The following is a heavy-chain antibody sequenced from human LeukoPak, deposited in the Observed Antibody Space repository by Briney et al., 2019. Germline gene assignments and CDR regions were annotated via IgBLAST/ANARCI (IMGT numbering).Heavy chain of an antibody. V-gene: IGHV3-23*01. CDR1: GFTFSSYA. D-gene: IGHD4-23*01. CDR3: AKPLEKYTYGGNFDY. Sequence: GGSLRLSCEASGFTFSSYAMSWFRQAPGKGLAWVSVISSSADSTYYADSVKGRFTISRDNSKNTLYLQMNNLRAEDTAVYYCAKPLEKYTYGGNFDYWGQGLLVTVSS. CDR2: ISSSADST. J-gene: IGHJ4*02.